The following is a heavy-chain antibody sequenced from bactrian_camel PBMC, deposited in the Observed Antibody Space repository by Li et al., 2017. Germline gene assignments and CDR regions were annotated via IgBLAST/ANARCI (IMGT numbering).Heavy chain of an antibody. Sequence: VQLVESGGGLVQPGGSSRLSCAASGFTFSSYDMIWVRQAPGKGLEWVSGIYSGGTSTYYSDSVKGRFTISRDNAKNTLYLQMNSLKPEDTAMYYCAAVRYGGSWYPLCRARSADFGYWGQG. CDR1: GFTFSSYD. CDR3: AAVRYGGSWYPLCRARSADFGY. V-gene: IGHV3S40*01. D-gene: IGHD6*01. J-gene: IGHJ6*01. CDR2: IYSGGTST.